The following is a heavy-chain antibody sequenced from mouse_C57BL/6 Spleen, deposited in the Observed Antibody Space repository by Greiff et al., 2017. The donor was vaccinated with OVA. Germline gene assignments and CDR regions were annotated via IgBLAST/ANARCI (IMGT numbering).Heavy chain of an antibody. J-gene: IGHJ4*01. V-gene: IGHV1-50*01. D-gene: IGHD2-5*01. CDR1: GYTFTSYW. CDR3: ARGNNSNRYYYAMDY. Sequence: QVQLQQPGAELVKPGASVKLSCKASGYTFTSYWMQWVKQRPGQGLEWIGEIDPSDSYTNYNQKFKGKATLTVDPSSSTAYMQLSSLTSEDSAVYYCARGNNSNRYYYAMDYWGQGTSVTVSS. CDR2: IDPSDSYT.